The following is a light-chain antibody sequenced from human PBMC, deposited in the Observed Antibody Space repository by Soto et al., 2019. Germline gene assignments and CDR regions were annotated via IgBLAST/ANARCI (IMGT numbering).Light chain of an antibody. J-gene: IGKJ5*01. CDR2: GAS. CDR1: QSVSSY. V-gene: IGKV3-15*01. CDR3: QQYNDWPSIT. Sequence: EIEMTQSPATLSVSPGEGATLSCRASQSVSSYLAWYRQKPGQAPRLLIYGASTRAAGIPARFSGSGSGTEFTLTISSLQSEDFAAYYCQQYNDWPSITFGQGTRLEIK.